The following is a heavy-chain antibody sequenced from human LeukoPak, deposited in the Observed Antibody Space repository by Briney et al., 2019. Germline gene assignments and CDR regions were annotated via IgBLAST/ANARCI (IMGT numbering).Heavy chain of an antibody. CDR3: AGFGDYGDDY. CDR2: INHSGST. V-gene: IGHV4-34*01. J-gene: IGHJ4*02. CDR1: GGSFSGYY. Sequence: PSETLSLTCAVYGGSFSGYYWSWIRQPPGKGLEWIGEINHSGSTNYNPSLKSRVTISVDTSKNQFSLKLSSVTAADTAVYYCAGFGDYGDDYWGQGTLVTVSS. D-gene: IGHD4-17*01.